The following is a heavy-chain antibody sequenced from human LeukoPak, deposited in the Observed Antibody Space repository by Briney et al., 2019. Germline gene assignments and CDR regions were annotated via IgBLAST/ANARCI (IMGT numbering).Heavy chain of an antibody. CDR1: GFTFSSYG. J-gene: IGHJ3*02. Sequence: GGSLRLSCAASGFTFSSYGMHWVRQAPGKGLEWVSDISGSGGSTYYADSVKGRFTISRDNSKNTLYLQMNSLRAEDTAVYYCARSVWFGERYAFDIWGQGTMVTVSS. D-gene: IGHD3-10*01. CDR2: ISGSGGST. V-gene: IGHV3-23*01. CDR3: ARSVWFGERYAFDI.